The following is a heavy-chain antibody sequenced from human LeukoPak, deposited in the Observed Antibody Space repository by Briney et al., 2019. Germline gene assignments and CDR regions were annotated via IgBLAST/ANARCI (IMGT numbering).Heavy chain of an antibody. CDR1: GYTFNNYD. CDR3: VRAMAPLDTFNYQYAMDV. Sequence: GASVKVSCKASGYTFNNYDVNWVRQAPGQGLEWMGWMNPNSGNTGYAQKFQDRFTLTRETFISTAYMELSSLRSDDTAVYYCVRAMAPLDTFNYQYAMDVWGQGTMVTVSS. D-gene: IGHD5-24*01. V-gene: IGHV1-8*01. CDR2: MNPNSGNT. J-gene: IGHJ6*02.